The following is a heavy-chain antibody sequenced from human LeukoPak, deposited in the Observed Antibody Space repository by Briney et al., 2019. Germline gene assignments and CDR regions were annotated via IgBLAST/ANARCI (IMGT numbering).Heavy chain of an antibody. Sequence: PSETLSLTCTVSGDSISKYHWSWIRQPPGEGLEWIGYISNGGTTKYNPSLKSRVTISVDTSNNQLSLRLSSVTAADTAVYHCVRLQPNTGEWAFDIWGQGTMVSVSS. CDR3: VRLQPNTGEWAFDI. J-gene: IGHJ3*02. CDR2: ISNGGTT. CDR1: GDSISKYH. V-gene: IGHV4-59*01. D-gene: IGHD1-1*01.